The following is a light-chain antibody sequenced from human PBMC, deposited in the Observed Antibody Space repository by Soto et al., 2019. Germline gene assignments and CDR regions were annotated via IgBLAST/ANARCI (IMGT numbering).Light chain of an antibody. CDR1: QSLISTY. V-gene: IGKV3-20*01. CDR3: QQYYVSRT. CDR2: GTS. J-gene: IGKJ1*01. Sequence: DILFTPSPDTLSLSPGERATLSCRVSQSLISTYLAWYQQKPGQAPRLLIYGTSSRATGVPDRFSGSGSGTDFTLTISRLEPEDFAMYYCQQYYVSRTFGQGTKVDIK.